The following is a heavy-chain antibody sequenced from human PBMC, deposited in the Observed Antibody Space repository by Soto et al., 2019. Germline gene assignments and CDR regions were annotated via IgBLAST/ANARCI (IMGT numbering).Heavy chain of an antibody. D-gene: IGHD3-3*01. CDR1: GFTFSSYA. V-gene: IGHV3-23*01. CDR3: AKGVEWLPMRLIDY. Sequence: EVQLLESGGGLVQPGGSLRLSCAASGFTFSSYAMSWIRQAPGKGLEWVSAIGGSGGSTYYADAVKGRFTISTDNSKNTLYRQMNSLRPEDTAVYYCAKGVEWLPMRLIDYWGQGTLVTVSS. J-gene: IGHJ4*02. CDR2: IGGSGGST.